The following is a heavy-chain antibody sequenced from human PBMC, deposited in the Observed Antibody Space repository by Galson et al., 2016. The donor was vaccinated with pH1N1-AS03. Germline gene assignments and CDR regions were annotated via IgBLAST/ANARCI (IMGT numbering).Heavy chain of an antibody. J-gene: IGHJ4*02. CDR3: ARPRGKLKRAAGMVTVIDQ. D-gene: IGHD5-18*01. Sequence: QSGAEVKKPGESLKISCKGSEYMFIDYWIAWVRQVPGKGLEWMGIVYPRDSDTRYSPSFQGRVTISADKSTSTAFLEWYSLKDSDTAMYYCARPRGKLKRAAGMVTVIDQWGQGTLLTVSS. CDR1: EYMFIDYW. CDR2: VYPRDSDT. V-gene: IGHV5-51*01.